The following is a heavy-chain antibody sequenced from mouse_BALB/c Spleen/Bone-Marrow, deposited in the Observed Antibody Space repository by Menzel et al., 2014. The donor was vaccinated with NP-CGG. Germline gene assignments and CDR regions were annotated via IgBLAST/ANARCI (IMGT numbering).Heavy chain of an antibody. CDR1: GFTFSSYG. CDR2: INNNGGST. V-gene: IGHV5-6-3*01. J-gene: IGHJ1*01. D-gene: IGHD1-1*01. CDR3: ARVYGWYFDV. Sequence: EVQLVESGGGLVQPGGSLKLSCVASGFTFSSYGMSWVRQTPDKRLESVATINNNGGSTYYPDSVKGQFTISRDNAKNTLYLQMSSLKSEDTAMYYYARVYGWYFDVWGAGTTVTVSS.